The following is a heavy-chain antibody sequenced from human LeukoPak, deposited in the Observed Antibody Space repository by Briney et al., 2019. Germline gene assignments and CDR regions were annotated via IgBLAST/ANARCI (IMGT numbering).Heavy chain of an antibody. CDR2: INPNSGGT. CDR3: ARGGNYWPQWWFDP. D-gene: IGHD1-26*01. J-gene: IGHJ5*02. Sequence: VASVKVSCKASGYTFTGYYMHWVRQAPGQGLEWMGWINPNSGGTNYAQKFQGRVTMTRDTSISTAYMELSRLRSDDTAVYYCARGGNYWPQWWFDPWGRGTLVSVSS. CDR1: GYTFTGYY. V-gene: IGHV1-2*02.